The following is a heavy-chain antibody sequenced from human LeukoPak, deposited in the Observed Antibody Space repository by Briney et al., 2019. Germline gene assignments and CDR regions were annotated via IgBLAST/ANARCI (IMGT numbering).Heavy chain of an antibody. J-gene: IGHJ3*02. CDR2: IKQDGSEK. CDR3: AKVLRMTTVTTKAFDI. D-gene: IGHD4-17*01. Sequence: GGSLRLSCAASGFTFSSYWMSWVRQAPGKGLEWVANIKQDGSEKYYVDSVKGRFTISRDNAKNSLYLQMNSLRAEDTAVYYCAKVLRMTTVTTKAFDIWGQGTMVTVSS. V-gene: IGHV3-7*03. CDR1: GFTFSSYW.